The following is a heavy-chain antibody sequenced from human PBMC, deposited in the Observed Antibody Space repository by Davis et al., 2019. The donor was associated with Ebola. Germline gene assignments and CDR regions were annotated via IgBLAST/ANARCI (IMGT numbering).Heavy chain of an antibody. CDR2: ISGSGGST. Sequence: GESLKISCAASGFTFSGYAMSWVRQAPGKGLEWVSAISGSGGSTYYADSVKGRFTISRDNSKNTLNLQMNSLRAEDTAIYYCAKLDYNDSYFQDWGQGTLVTVSS. CDR3: AKLDYNDSYFQD. D-gene: IGHD4-17*01. CDR1: GFTFSGYA. V-gene: IGHV3-23*01. J-gene: IGHJ1*01.